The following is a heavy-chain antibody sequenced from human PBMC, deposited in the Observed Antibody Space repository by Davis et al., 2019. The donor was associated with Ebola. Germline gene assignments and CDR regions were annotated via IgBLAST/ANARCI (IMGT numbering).Heavy chain of an antibody. Sequence: PGGSLRLSCAASGFTFNNYDMNWVRQAPGKGLEWVASISSGGDFIYYADSVKGRFTISRDNAKNSLYLQMNSLRAEDTAVYYCTRDPPYSSSWYVAIWGQGTLVTVSS. CDR2: ISSGGDFI. D-gene: IGHD6-13*01. J-gene: IGHJ4*02. CDR3: TRDPPYSSSWYVAI. V-gene: IGHV3-21*01. CDR1: GFTFNNYD.